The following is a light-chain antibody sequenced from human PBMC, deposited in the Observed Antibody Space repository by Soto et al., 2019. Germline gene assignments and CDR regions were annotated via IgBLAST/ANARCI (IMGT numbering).Light chain of an antibody. V-gene: IGLV2-23*02. CDR2: EVS. Sequence: QSGPDQPSPRSGSPGPSITIPCPGNNSDVGSYNLVSWYQQHPGKAPKLMIYEVSKRPSGVSNRFSGSKSGNTASLTISGLQAEDEADYYCCSYAGSSTYVFGTGTKVTVL. J-gene: IGLJ1*01. CDR3: CSYAGSSTYV. CDR1: NSDVGSYNL.